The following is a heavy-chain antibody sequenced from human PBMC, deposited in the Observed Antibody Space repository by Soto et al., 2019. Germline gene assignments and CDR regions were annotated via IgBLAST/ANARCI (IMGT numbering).Heavy chain of an antibody. CDR2: IIPMFGTA. V-gene: IGHV1-69*12. Sequence: QVQLVQSGAEVKKPESSVKVSCKAPGGTFSTYAISWVRQAPGQGLEWMGGIIPMFGTANYAQRFQDRVTITADESTNRVYMELSSLRSEDTAVYFCASGIQLWLRRINNGYSGWGQGTVVSVSS. D-gene: IGHD5-18*01. CDR3: ASGIQLWLRRINNGYSG. J-gene: IGHJ4*02. CDR1: GGTFSTYA.